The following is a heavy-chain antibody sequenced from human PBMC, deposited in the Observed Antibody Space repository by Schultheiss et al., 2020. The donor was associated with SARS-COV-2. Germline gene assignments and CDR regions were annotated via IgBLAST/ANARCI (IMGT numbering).Heavy chain of an antibody. J-gene: IGHJ6*03. V-gene: IGHV3-7*03. CDR2: IKQDGSEK. CDR3: ARRGYDFWSGYYPFYYYYYMDV. CDR1: GFTFSSYW. Sequence: GGSLRLSCAASGFTFSSYWMSWVRQAPGKGLEWVANIKQDGSEKYYVDSVKGRFTISRDNAKNSLYLQMNSLRAEDTAVYYCARRGYDFWSGYYPFYYYYYMDVWGKGTTVTVSS. D-gene: IGHD3-3*01.